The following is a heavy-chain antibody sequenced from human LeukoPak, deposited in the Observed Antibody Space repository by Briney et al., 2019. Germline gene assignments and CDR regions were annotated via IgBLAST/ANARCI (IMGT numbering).Heavy chain of an antibody. CDR1: GFTFSSYG. V-gene: IGHV3-23*01. Sequence: GGSLRLSCAASGFTFSSYGMSWVRQAPGKGLEWVSAISGSGGSTYYADSVKGRFTISRDNSKNTLYLQMNSLRAEDTAVYYCAEDRDLLDAFDIWGQGTMVTVSS. D-gene: IGHD3-10*01. CDR3: AEDRDLLDAFDI. CDR2: ISGSGGST. J-gene: IGHJ3*02.